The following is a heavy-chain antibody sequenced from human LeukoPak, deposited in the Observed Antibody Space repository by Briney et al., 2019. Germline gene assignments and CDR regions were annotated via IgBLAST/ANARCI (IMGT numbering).Heavy chain of an antibody. CDR1: GFTFSDYY. CDR3: ARDGVITFGGVIAQYYFDY. CDR2: ISSSGSTI. V-gene: IGHV3-11*04. J-gene: IGHJ4*02. D-gene: IGHD3-16*02. Sequence: PGGSLRLSCAASGFTFSDYYMSWIRQAPGKGLEWVSYISSSGSTIYYADSVKGRFTISRDNAKNSLYLQMNSLRAEDTAVYYCARDGVITFGGVIAQYYFDYWGQGTLVTVSS.